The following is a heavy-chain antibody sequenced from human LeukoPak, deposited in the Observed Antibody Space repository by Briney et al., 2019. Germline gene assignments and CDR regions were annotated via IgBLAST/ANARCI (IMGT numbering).Heavy chain of an antibody. CDR3: ARDGSGVWFDP. Sequence: ASVKVSCKASGYTFTSYGIGWVRQAPGQGLEWMGWINAYNGDTDYAQNLQGRLTMTTETSTSTAYMELRSLRSDDTAVYYCARDGSGVWFDPWGQGTLLTVSS. CDR1: GYTFTSYG. D-gene: IGHD3-10*01. CDR2: INAYNGDT. J-gene: IGHJ5*02. V-gene: IGHV1-18*01.